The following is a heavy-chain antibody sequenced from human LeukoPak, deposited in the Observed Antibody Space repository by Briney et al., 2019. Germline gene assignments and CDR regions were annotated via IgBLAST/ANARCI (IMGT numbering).Heavy chain of an antibody. D-gene: IGHD6-6*01. CDR2: ISGSGGST. CDR1: GFTFSSYA. Sequence: GGSLRLSCAASGFTFSSYAMSWVRQAPGKGLEWVSAISGSGGSTYYADSVKGRFTISRDNSKNTLYLQMNSLRAEDTAVYYCAKGEGPYRSSPLLYYFDYWGQGTLVTVSS. V-gene: IGHV3-23*01. CDR3: AKGEGPYRSSPLLYYFDY. J-gene: IGHJ4*02.